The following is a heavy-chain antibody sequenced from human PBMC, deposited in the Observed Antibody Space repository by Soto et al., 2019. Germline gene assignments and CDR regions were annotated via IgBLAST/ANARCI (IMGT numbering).Heavy chain of an antibody. CDR1: GYPFTTYD. CDR3: ARGGGRGSQGLYF. Sequence: GASVKVSCKASGYPFTTYDFSWVRQAPGQGLEWMGWVSIYNGNTNYAQKLQGRVTLSTDTSTSTAYMELRTLTSDDTAVYYCARGGGRGSQGLYFWGQGTTVTVSS. J-gene: IGHJ6*02. CDR2: VSIYNGNT. V-gene: IGHV1-18*01. D-gene: IGHD3-16*01.